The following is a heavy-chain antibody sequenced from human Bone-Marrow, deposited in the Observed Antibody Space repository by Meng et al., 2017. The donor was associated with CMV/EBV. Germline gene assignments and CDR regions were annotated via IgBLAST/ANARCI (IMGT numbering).Heavy chain of an antibody. CDR1: GYTFTGYY. V-gene: IGHV1-8*02. D-gene: IGHD6-19*01. J-gene: IGHJ5*02. CDR2: MNPNSGNT. Sequence: ASVKVSCKASGYTFTGYYMHWVRQAPGQGLEWMGWMNPNSGNTGYAQKFQGRVTMTRNTSISTAYMELSSLRSEDTAVYYCARGQRTSGWYDPLPGWFDPWGQGTLVSVSS. CDR3: ARGQRTSGWYDPLPGWFDP.